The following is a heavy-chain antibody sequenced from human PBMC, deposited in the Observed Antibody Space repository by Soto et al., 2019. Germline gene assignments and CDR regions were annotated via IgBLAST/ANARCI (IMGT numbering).Heavy chain of an antibody. CDR3: AREENCSDGICYSEYFQR. Sequence: ASVKVSCKASGYIFTAYSMHWVRQAPGQGLEWMGVVNPSCGSTNYAQKFQGRITMTRYTSTSTVYMDLSSLTSEDTAVYYCAREENCSDGICYSEYFQRWGQGTLVTVSS. CDR2: VNPSCGST. V-gene: IGHV1-46*01. D-gene: IGHD2-15*01. CDR1: GYIFTAYS. J-gene: IGHJ1*01.